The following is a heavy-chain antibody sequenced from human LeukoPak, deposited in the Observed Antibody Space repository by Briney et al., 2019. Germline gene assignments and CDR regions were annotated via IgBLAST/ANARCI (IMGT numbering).Heavy chain of an antibody. Sequence: ASVKVSCKASGYTFTGYYMHWVRRAPGQGLEWMGWINPNSGGTNYAQKLQGRVTMTTDTSTSTAYMELRSLRSDDTAVYYCARVALWFGEAYFDYWGQGTLVTVSS. V-gene: IGHV1-2*02. CDR2: INPNSGGT. J-gene: IGHJ4*02. CDR1: GYTFTGYY. D-gene: IGHD3-10*01. CDR3: ARVALWFGEAYFDY.